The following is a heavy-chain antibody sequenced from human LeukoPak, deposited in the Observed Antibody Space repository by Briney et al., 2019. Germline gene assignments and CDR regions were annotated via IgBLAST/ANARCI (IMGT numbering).Heavy chain of an antibody. J-gene: IGHJ5*02. CDR1: GGSISSYY. CDR3: ARHEGLLIKA. CDR2: IHYSGST. V-gene: IGHV4-59*08. Sequence: SETLSLTCTVSGGSISSYYWSWIRQPPGKGLEWIGYIHYSGSTNYNPSLKSRVTISVDTSKNQFSLKLSSVTAADTAVYYCARHEGLLIKAWGQGTLATVSS. D-gene: IGHD3/OR15-3a*01.